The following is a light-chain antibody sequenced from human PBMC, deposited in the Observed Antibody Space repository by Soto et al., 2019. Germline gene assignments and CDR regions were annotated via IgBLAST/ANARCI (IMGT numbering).Light chain of an antibody. CDR2: GAS. Sequence: EIVLAQSPATLSLSPGESATLSCRASQSVRSSYLAWYQQKPGQAPRLLIFGASSRATGIPDRFSGSGSGTDFTLNISRLEPEEFAVYYCQQYGSSHLFTFGPGTKVDIK. CDR3: QQYGSSHLFT. V-gene: IGKV3-20*01. CDR1: QSVRSSY. J-gene: IGKJ3*01.